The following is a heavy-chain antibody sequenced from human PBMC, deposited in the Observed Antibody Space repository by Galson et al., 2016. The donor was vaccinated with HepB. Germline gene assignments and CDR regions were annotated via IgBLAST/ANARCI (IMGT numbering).Heavy chain of an antibody. D-gene: IGHD3-10*01. CDR1: GYSFTTYY. CDR2: ISPSGGTT. V-gene: IGHV1-46*01. CDR3: ASDEMLYYGRGRDGLDV. J-gene: IGHJ6*02. Sequence: SVKVSCKTSGYSFTTYYIQWVRQAPGQGLEWMGTISPSGGTTSYAQKFQGRVTMTSDTSTSTLYRELTDLRSEDTAVYFCASDEMLYYGRGRDGLDVWGQGTTVMVSS.